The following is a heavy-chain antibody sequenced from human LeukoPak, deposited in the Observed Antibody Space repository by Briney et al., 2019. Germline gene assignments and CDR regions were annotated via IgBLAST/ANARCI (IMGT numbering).Heavy chain of an antibody. J-gene: IGHJ3*02. D-gene: IGHD4-17*01. V-gene: IGHV4-38-2*02. CDR2: IYHSGST. Sequence: SETLSLTCTVSGYSISSCYYWGWIRQPPGKGLEWIGSIYHSGSTYYNPSLKSRVTISVDTSKNQFSLKLSSVTAADTAVYYCARDRGDYAFDIWGQGTMVTISS. CDR3: ARDRGDYAFDI. CDR1: GYSISSCYY.